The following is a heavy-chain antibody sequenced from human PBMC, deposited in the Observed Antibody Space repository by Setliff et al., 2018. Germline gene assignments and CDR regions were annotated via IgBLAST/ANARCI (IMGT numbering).Heavy chain of an antibody. J-gene: IGHJ6*03. V-gene: IGHV4-59*01. Sequence: SQTLSLTCTVSGDSMTGNHWSWVRQSPGKGLEWIGYITHSGSTKYNPSLKSRVAITIVASKKQFSLELSSVTAADTAVYYCARLKYYNSGTYWGNWDYYSNMDVWGKGTTVTVSS. CDR1: GDSMTGNH. D-gene: IGHD3-22*01. CDR3: ARLKYYNSGTYWGNWDYYSNMDV. CDR2: ITHSGST.